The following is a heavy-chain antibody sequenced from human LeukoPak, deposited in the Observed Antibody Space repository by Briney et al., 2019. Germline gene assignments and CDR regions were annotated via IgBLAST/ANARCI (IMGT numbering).Heavy chain of an antibody. CDR3: AKDVVYSSSWYDFDY. J-gene: IGHJ4*02. CDR2: ISGSGGST. D-gene: IGHD6-13*01. V-gene: IGHV3-23*01. Sequence: GRSLTLSCAASGFTLSRCAMSWVGQPQGRGLEGVSAISGSGGSTYYADFVKGRFTISRDNSKNTLYLQMNRLRAEDTGVYDSAKDVVYSSSWYDFDYWGQGTLVTVSS. CDR1: GFTLSRCA.